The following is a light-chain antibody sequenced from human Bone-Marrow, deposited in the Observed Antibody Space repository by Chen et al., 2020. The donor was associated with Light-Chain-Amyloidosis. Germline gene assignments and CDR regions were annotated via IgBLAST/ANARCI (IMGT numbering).Light chain of an antibody. J-gene: IGLJ2*01. CDR1: DLPTKY. V-gene: IGLV3-25*03. CDR3: QSADSSGTYEVI. CDR2: SDT. Sequence: SYALTQPPSASVSPGQTARFTCSGDDLPTKYAYWYQQEPGQAPVLVIHSDTERPSGSSEGFSGGSSGTTATLTISGVQAEDEADYHCQSADSSGTYEVIFGGGTKLTVL.